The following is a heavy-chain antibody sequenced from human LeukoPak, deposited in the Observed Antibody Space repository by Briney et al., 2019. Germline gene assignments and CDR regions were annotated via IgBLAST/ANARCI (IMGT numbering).Heavy chain of an antibody. D-gene: IGHD2-15*01. CDR1: GYTLTELS. Sequence: ASVKVSCKVSGYTLTELSMHWVRQAPGKGLEWRGGFDPEDGETIYAQKFQGRGTMTEDTSTDTAYMELSSLRSEDTAVYSCATVGRYCSGGSCFAFDYWGQGTLVTVSS. V-gene: IGHV1-24*01. CDR2: FDPEDGET. CDR3: ATVGRYCSGGSCFAFDY. J-gene: IGHJ4*02.